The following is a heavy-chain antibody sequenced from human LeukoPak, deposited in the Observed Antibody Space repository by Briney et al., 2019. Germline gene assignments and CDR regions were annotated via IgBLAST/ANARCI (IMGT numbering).Heavy chain of an antibody. J-gene: IGHJ4*02. CDR3: ARVVRGSGDYFDY. Sequence: GGSLRLSCAASGFTFSSYSMNWVRQAPGKGLEWVSSISSSSSYIYYADSVKGRFTISRDNAKNSLYLQMNSLRAEDTAVYYCARVVRGSGDYFDYWGQGTLVTVSS. V-gene: IGHV3-21*01. CDR2: ISSSSSYI. D-gene: IGHD2-15*01. CDR1: GFTFSSYS.